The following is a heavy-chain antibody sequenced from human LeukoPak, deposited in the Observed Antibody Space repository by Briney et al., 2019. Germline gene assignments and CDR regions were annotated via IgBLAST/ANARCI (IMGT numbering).Heavy chain of an antibody. J-gene: IGHJ6*02. CDR3: ARYRRYGSGSRYYYHGMDV. CDR2: ISWNSGSI. D-gene: IGHD3-10*01. CDR1: GFTFDDYA. Sequence: PGGSLRLSCAASGFTFDDYAMHWVRQAPGKGLEWVSGISWNSGSIGYADSVKGRFTISRDNAKNSLYLQMNSLRAEDTALYYCARYRRYGSGSRYYYHGMDVWGQGTTVTVSS. V-gene: IGHV3-9*01.